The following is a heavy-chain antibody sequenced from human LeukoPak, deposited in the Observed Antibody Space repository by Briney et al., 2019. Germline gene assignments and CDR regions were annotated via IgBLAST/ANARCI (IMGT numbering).Heavy chain of an antibody. V-gene: IGHV4-34*01. CDR1: GGSFSGYY. D-gene: IGHD3-3*01. CDR2: INHSGST. J-gene: IGHJ4*02. CDR3: ARDRFWSGYSPFDY. Sequence: SETLSLTCAVYGGSFSGYYWSWIRQPQGKWLEWIGEINHSGSTNYNPSLKSRVTISVDTSKNQFSLKLSSVTAADTAVYYCARDRFWSGYSPFDYWGQGTLVTVSS.